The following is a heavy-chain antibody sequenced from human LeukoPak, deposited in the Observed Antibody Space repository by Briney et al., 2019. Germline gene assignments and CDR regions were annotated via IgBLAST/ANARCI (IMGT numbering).Heavy chain of an antibody. CDR3: AKETLYCSGGSCYGSGYFDY. J-gene: IGHJ4*02. D-gene: IGHD2-15*01. V-gene: IGHV3-23*01. CDR2: ISKSGDTT. Sequence: GGSLRLSCVASGFTFDTYAISWVRQAPGKGLEWVSAISKSGDTTFYTDSVKGRFTISRDNSKYTLYLQMNSLRAEDTAVYYCAKETLYCSGGSCYGSGYFDYWGQGTLVTVPS. CDR1: GFTFDTYA.